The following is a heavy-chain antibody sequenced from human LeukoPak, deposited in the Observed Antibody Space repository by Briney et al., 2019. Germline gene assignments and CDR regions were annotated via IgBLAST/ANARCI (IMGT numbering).Heavy chain of an antibody. Sequence: SGPTLVNPTQTLTLTCTFSGFSFKTSGMCVSWIRQPPGKALEWLARIDWDDDKYYSTSLKTRLTISKDTSKNQVVLRMTNMDPVDTATYYYARIRLDDRSGSVDYWGQGTLVTVAS. CDR3: ARIRLDDRSGSVDY. D-gene: IGHD3-22*01. CDR2: IDWDDDK. V-gene: IGHV2-70*11. CDR1: GFSFKTSGMC. J-gene: IGHJ4*02.